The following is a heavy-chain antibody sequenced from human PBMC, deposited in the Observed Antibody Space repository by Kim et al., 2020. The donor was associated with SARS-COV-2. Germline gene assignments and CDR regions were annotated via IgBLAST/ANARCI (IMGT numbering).Heavy chain of an antibody. J-gene: IGHJ4*02. Sequence: YTPSLKSRVTISVDTSKNQFSLKLSSVTAADTAVYYCAKTSIAAAGTLDYWGQGTLVTVSS. D-gene: IGHD6-13*01. CDR3: AKTSIAAAGTLDY. V-gene: IGHV4-34*01.